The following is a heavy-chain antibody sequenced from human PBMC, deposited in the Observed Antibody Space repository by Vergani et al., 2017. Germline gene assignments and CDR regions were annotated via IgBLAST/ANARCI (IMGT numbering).Heavy chain of an antibody. Sequence: VQLLESGGGLVQPGGSLRLSCAASGFTFSSYEMNWVRQAPGKGLEWVAVISYDGSNKYYADSVKGRFTISRDNSKNTLYLQMNSLRAEDTALYYCAKDLSSLYSSSWYSIAFDIWGQGTMVTVSS. V-gene: IGHV3-30*18. CDR1: GFTFSSYE. D-gene: IGHD6-13*01. CDR2: ISYDGSNK. CDR3: AKDLSSLYSSSWYSIAFDI. J-gene: IGHJ3*02.